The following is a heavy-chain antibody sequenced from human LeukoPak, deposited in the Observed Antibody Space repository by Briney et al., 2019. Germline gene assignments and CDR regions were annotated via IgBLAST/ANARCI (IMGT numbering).Heavy chain of an antibody. V-gene: IGHV3-74*01. CDR3: AKDDYYDSSGYWSAEYFQH. D-gene: IGHD3-22*01. Sequence: GGSLRLSCAASGFSFTNYWMHWVRQAPGKGLVWVSHINSDGSATRYADSVKGRFTISRDNSKNTLYLQMNSLRAEDTAVYYCAKDDYYDSSGYWSAEYFQHWGQGTLVTVSS. CDR1: GFSFTNYW. J-gene: IGHJ1*01. CDR2: INSDGSAT.